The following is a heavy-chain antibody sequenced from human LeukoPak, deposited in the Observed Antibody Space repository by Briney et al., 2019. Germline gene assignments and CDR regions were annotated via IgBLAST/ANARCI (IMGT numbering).Heavy chain of an antibody. Sequence: AASVKVSCKASGYTFTGYYMHWVRQAPGQGLEWMGWINPNSGGINYAQKFQGRVTMTRDTSISTAYMELSSLRSEDTAVYYCATEHDSSGLGDYWSQGTLVTVSS. J-gene: IGHJ4*02. D-gene: IGHD3-22*01. CDR1: GYTFTGYY. V-gene: IGHV1-2*02. CDR3: ATEHDSSGLGDY. CDR2: INPNSGGI.